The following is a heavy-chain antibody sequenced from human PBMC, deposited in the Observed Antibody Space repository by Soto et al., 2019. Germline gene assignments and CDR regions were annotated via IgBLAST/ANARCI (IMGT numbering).Heavy chain of an antibody. CDR1: GFTFSSYA. CDR2: ISYDGSNK. D-gene: IGHD5-12*01. J-gene: IGHJ3*02. CDR3: ARRQYHFYSGYGRAFDI. V-gene: IGHV3-30-3*01. Sequence: GGSLRLSCAASGFTFSSYAMHWVRQAPGKGLEWVAVISYDGSNKYYADSVKGRFTISRDNSKNTLYLQMNSLRAEDTAVYYCARRQYHFYSGYGRAFDIWGQGTMVTVSS.